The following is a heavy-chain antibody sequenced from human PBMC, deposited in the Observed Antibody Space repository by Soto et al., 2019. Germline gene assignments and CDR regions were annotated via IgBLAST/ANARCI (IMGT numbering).Heavy chain of an antibody. V-gene: IGHV5-10-1*01. CDR1: EYRFTNYW. J-gene: IGHJ4*02. CDR3: ARHDSGPFDY. CDR2: IDPSDSYT. D-gene: IGHD3-22*01. Sequence: PGVPLKNWCSGSEYRFTNYWSSRVRQMPGKGLEWMGRIDPSDSYTNYSPSFQGHVTISADKSISTAYLQWSSLKASDTAMYYCARHDSGPFDYWGQGTLVTVSS.